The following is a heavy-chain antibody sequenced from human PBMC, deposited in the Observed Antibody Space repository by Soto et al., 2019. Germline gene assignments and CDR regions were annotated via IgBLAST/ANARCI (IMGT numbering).Heavy chain of an antibody. CDR1: GFTFSRSP. Sequence: QVQLVESGGGEVQPGTSLRLSCAASGFTFSRSPMHWVRQAPGKGLDWVGLISADGSSQHYADSVRGRFIISRDNFRNTMSLQMDRLKPEDTAVYYCXXPVVAGTPDYWGQGALVSVSS. CDR3: XXPVVAGTPDY. D-gene: IGHD2-15*01. V-gene: IGHV3-30-3*01. J-gene: IGHJ4*02. CDR2: ISADGSSQ.